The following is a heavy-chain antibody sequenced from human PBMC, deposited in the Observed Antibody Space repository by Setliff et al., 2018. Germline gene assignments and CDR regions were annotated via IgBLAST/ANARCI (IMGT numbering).Heavy chain of an antibody. CDR2: IIPIFGTA. J-gene: IGHJ4*02. Sequence: SVKVSCKASGGTFSSYAISWVRQAPGQGLEWMGGIIPIFGTANYAQKFQGRVTITADKSTSTAYMELRSLRSDDTAVYYCARVGTVTTFDYWGQGTLVTVSS. CDR1: GGTFSSYA. CDR3: ARVGTVTTFDY. V-gene: IGHV1-69*06. D-gene: IGHD4-17*01.